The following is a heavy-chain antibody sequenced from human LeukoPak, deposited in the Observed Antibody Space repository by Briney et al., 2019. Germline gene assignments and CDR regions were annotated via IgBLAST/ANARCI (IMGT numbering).Heavy chain of an antibody. D-gene: IGHD2-2*01. CDR2: ISYDGSNK. Sequence: PGRSLRLSCAASGFTFSSYAMHWVRQAPGKGLEWVAVISYDGSNKYYADSVKGRFTISRDNSKNTLYLQMNSLRAEDTAVYYCARDQGRNIVVVPAAIVGIDYWGQGTLVTVSS. J-gene: IGHJ4*02. V-gene: IGHV3-30-3*01. CDR3: ARDQGRNIVVVPAAIVGIDY. CDR1: GFTFSSYA.